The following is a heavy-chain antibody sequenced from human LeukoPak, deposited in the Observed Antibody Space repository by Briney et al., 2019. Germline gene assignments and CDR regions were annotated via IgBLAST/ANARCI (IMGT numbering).Heavy chain of an antibody. D-gene: IGHD3-10*01. Sequence: GGSLRLSCAASGFTFDDYAMHWVRQAPGKGLEWVSGISWNSGSIGYADSVKGRFTISRDNAKNSLYLQMNSLRAEDTALYYCAKAHMVRGVFYPFDYWGQGTLVTVSS. CDR3: AKAHMVRGVFYPFDY. V-gene: IGHV3-9*01. J-gene: IGHJ4*02. CDR1: GFTFDDYA. CDR2: ISWNSGSI.